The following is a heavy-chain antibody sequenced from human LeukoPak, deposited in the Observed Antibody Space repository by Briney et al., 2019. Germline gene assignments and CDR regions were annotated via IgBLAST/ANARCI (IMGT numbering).Heavy chain of an antibody. CDR3: ARGHGYSYGPVDY. J-gene: IGHJ4*02. CDR2: IYYSGST. V-gene: IGHV4-30-4*01. CDR1: GGSISSGDYY. Sequence: SETLSLTCTVSGGSISSGDYYWSWIRQPPGKGLEWIGYIYYSGSTNYNPSLKSRVTISVDTSKNQFSLKLSSVTAADTAVYYCARGHGYSYGPVDYWGQGTLVTVSS. D-gene: IGHD5-18*01.